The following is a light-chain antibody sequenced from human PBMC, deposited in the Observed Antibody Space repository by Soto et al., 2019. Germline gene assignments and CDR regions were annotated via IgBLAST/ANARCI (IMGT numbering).Light chain of an antibody. V-gene: IGKV1-39*01. J-gene: IGKJ2*01. CDR2: SAS. Sequence: DIQMAQSPSSLSASVGDRVTITCRASQSISNHLNWYQQKPGKAPQLLIYSASSLQSGVPSRFIGSGSGTDFTLSISSLQPEDFATYFCQQSYSTPYAFAQGTKLEIK. CDR3: QQSYSTPYA. CDR1: QSISNH.